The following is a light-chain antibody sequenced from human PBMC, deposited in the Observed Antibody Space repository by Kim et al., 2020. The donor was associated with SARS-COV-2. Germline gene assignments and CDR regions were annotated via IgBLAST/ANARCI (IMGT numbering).Light chain of an antibody. CDR3: QQYYSYPLT. J-gene: IGKJ3*01. Sequence: ASTGDRVTITCRASQGISSYLAWYQQKPGKAPKLLIYAASTLQSGVPSRFSGSGSGTDFTLTISCLKSEDFATYYCQQYYSYPLTFGPGTKVDIK. V-gene: IGKV1-8*01. CDR1: QGISSY. CDR2: AAS.